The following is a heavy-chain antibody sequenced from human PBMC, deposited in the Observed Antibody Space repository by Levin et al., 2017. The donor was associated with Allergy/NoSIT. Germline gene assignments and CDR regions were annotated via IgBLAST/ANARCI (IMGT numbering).Heavy chain of an antibody. D-gene: IGHD3-9*01. V-gene: IGHV4-30-4*01. CDR3: ARYTRADYDFLTGDYNREYFDY. CDR1: GGSISSGDYY. J-gene: IGHJ4*02. CDR2: IYYSGST. Sequence: ASETLSLTCAVSGGSISSGDYYWSWIRQPPGKGLEWIGNIYYSGSTHYNSSLKSRITISVDTSKNQFSLKLSSVTAADTAVYYCARYTRADYDFLTGDYNREYFDYWGQGTLVTVSS.